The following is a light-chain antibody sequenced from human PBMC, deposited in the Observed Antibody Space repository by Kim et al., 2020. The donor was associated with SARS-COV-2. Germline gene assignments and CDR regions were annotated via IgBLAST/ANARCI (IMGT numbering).Light chain of an antibody. CDR1: QGISNY. Sequence: ASGGDGVTITCRASQGISNYLAWYQQKPGKAPKLLIYAATALQLGVSSRFSGSGSGTDFTLTISDLQPEDVATYYCQKYNTAPWTFGHGTKVEIK. CDR3: QKYNTAPWT. CDR2: AAT. V-gene: IGKV1-27*01. J-gene: IGKJ1*01.